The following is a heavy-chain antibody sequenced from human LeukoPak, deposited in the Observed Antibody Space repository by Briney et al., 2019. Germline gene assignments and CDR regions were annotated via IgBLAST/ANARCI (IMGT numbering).Heavy chain of an antibody. CDR3: ARMSGSHIDY. Sequence: GGSLRLSCAASGFTFSSYAMGWVRQAPGKGLEWVSGISGSGGTTYYADSVKGRFTISRDNSKNTLYLQVNGLRAEDTAVYYCARMSGSHIDYWGQGTLVTVSS. V-gene: IGHV3-23*01. CDR2: ISGSGGTT. J-gene: IGHJ4*02. CDR1: GFTFSSYA. D-gene: IGHD1-26*01.